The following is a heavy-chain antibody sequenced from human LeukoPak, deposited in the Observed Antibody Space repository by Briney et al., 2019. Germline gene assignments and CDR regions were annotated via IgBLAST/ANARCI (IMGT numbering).Heavy chain of an antibody. D-gene: IGHD5-18*01. CDR1: GGSISSGGYY. CDR3: ARAARGIGTLWNYYYYMDV. V-gene: IGHV4-31*03. J-gene: IGHJ6*03. Sequence: SETLSLTCTVSGGSISSGGYYWSWIRQHPGKGLEWIGYIYYSGSTYHNPSLKSRVTISVDTSKNQFSLKLSSVTAADTAVYYCARAARGIGTLWNYYYYMDVWGKGTTVTVSS. CDR2: IYYSGST.